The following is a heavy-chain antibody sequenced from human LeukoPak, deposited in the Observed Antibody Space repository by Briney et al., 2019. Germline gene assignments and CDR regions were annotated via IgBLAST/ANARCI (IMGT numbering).Heavy chain of an antibody. J-gene: IGHJ4*02. CDR2: IYSAGST. Sequence: PGGSLRLSCAASGFTFSSYWMSWVRQAPGRGLEWVSVIYSAGSTYYADSVKGRFTISRDNAKNSLYLQMNSLRAEDTAVYYCARDRPGEVVVPLDYWGQGTLVTVSS. CDR3: ARDRPGEVVVPLDY. CDR1: GFTFSSYW. V-gene: IGHV3-66*01. D-gene: IGHD3-22*01.